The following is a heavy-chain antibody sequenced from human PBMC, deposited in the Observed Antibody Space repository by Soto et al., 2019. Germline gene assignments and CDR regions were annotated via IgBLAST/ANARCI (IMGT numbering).Heavy chain of an antibody. Sequence: PGGSLRLSCAASGITFIYAWMDWVHQAPGKGLEWVGFIRSKAYGGTTEYAASVKGRFTISRDDSKSIAYLQMNSLKTEDTAVYYCTPGVRGGNYWGQGTLVTVSS. CDR3: TPGVRGGNY. J-gene: IGHJ4*02. CDR1: GITFIYAW. D-gene: IGHD3-10*01. V-gene: IGHV3-49*04. CDR2: IRSKAYGGTT.